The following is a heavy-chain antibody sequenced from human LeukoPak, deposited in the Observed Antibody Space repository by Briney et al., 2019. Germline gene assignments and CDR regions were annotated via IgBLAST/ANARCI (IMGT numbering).Heavy chain of an antibody. CDR1: GFTFSSYS. J-gene: IGHJ5*02. V-gene: IGHV3-21*01. CDR3: AAVAGYRVNWFDP. CDR2: ISSSSSYI. Sequence: GGSLRLSCAASGFTFSSYSMNWVRQAPGKGLEWVSSISSSSSYIYYADSVKGRFTISRDNAKNTLYLQMNSLRAEDTAVYYCAAVAGYRVNWFDPWGQGTLVTVSS. D-gene: IGHD6-19*01.